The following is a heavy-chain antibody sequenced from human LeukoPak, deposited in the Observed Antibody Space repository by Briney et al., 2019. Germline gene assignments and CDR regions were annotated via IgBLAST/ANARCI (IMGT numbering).Heavy chain of an antibody. CDR3: AKKRTYYYDSSGWPDAFDI. D-gene: IGHD3-22*01. CDR2: ISSSSSYI. V-gene: IGHV3-21*04. CDR1: GFTFSSYS. Sequence: GGSLRLSCAASGFTFSSYSMNWVRQAPGKGLEWVSSISSSSSYIYYADSVKGRFTISRDNSKNTLYLQMNSLRAEDTAVYYCAKKRTYYYDSSGWPDAFDIWGQGTMVTVSS. J-gene: IGHJ3*02.